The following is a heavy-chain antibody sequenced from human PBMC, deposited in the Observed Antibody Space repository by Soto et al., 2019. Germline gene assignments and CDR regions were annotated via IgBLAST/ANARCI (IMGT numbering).Heavy chain of an antibody. J-gene: IGHJ4*02. Sequence: PGGSLRLSCVGSGFTLNNYGVHWVRQAPGKGLEWVALMWYDGLRQTYLDSVRGRFTVSRDSSTNTIYLQMNSLRVEDTGNYFCVKQSPPPSFDSWGQAPPVTVSS. CDR3: VKQSPPPSFDS. CDR1: GFTLNNYG. CDR2: MWYDGLRQ. V-gene: IGHV3-33*03.